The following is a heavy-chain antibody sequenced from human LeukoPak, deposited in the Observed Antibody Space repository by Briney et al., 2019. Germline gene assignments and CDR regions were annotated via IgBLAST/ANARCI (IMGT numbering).Heavy chain of an antibody. D-gene: IGHD1-7*01. V-gene: IGHV4-59*01. Sequence: SETLSLTCTVSGGSISSYYWSWIRQPPGKGLEWIGYIYYSGSTNYNPSLKSRVTISVDTSKNQFSLKLSSVTAADTAVYYCARGGVNWNYDYWGQGTLVTVSS. CDR2: IYYSGST. CDR3: ARGGVNWNYDY. J-gene: IGHJ4*02. CDR1: GGSISSYY.